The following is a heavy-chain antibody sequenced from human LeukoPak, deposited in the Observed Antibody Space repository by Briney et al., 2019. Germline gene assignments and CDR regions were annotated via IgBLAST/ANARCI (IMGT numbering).Heavy chain of an antibody. V-gene: IGHV4-59*08. CDR1: GGSISSYY. CDR2: IYYSGST. CDR3: AIQPTNDDSSGYH. D-gene: IGHD3-22*01. Sequence: PSETLSLTCTVSGGSISSYYWSWIRQPPGKGLEWIGYIYYSGSTNYNPSLKSRVTISVDTSKNQFSLKLSSVTAADTAVYYCAIQPTNDDSSGYHWGQGTLVTVSS. J-gene: IGHJ4*02.